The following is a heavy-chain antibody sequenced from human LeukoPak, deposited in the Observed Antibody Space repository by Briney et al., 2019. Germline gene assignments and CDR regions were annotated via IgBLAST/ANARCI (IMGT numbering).Heavy chain of an antibody. D-gene: IGHD1-1*01. Sequence: PGGSLRLSCAASGFTFSSYAMSWVRQAPGKGLEWIGEINHSGSTNYNPSLKSRVTISVDTSKNQFSLKLSSVTAADTAVYYCARGWKRTYYGMDVWGQGTTVTVSS. CDR1: GFTFSSYA. V-gene: IGHV4-34*01. CDR2: INHSGST. CDR3: ARGWKRTYYGMDV. J-gene: IGHJ6*02.